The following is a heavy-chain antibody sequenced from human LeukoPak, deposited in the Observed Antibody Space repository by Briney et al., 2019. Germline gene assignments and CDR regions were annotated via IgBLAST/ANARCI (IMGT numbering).Heavy chain of an antibody. CDR1: GGSISSSSYY. Sequence: SETLSLTCTVSGGSISSSSYYWSWIRQPPGKGLEWIGEINHSGSTNYNPSLKSRVTISVDTSKNQFSLKLSSVTAADTAVYYCARVSQQLSNEWFDPWGQGTLVTVSS. CDR3: ARVSQQLSNEWFDP. V-gene: IGHV4-39*07. D-gene: IGHD6-13*01. CDR2: INHSGST. J-gene: IGHJ5*02.